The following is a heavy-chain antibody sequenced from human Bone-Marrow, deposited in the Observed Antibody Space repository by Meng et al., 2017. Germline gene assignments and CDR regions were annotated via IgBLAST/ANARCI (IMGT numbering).Heavy chain of an antibody. V-gene: IGHV3-7*01. Sequence: GESLKISCAASGFTFSSYWMSWVRQASGKGLEWVANIKQDGSEKYYVDSVKGRFTISRDNAKSSLYLQMNSLRAEDTAVYYCAREGAMVRGVILDYWGQGTLVTVSS. J-gene: IGHJ4*02. D-gene: IGHD3-10*01. CDR1: GFTFSSYW. CDR2: IKQDGSEK. CDR3: AREGAMVRGVILDY.